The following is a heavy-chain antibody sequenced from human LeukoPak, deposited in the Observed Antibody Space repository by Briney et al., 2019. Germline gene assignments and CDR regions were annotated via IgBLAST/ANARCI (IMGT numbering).Heavy chain of an antibody. CDR2: IYYSGST. Sequence: SQALPLTCTVSGGSISSGGYYWSWIRQHPGTGLEWIGYIYYSGSTYYNPSLKSPVTISVDTSKNQFSLKLSSVTAADTAVYYCAREVAVAGTNWFDPWGQGTLVTVSS. V-gene: IGHV4-31*01. CDR1: GGSISSGGYY. J-gene: IGHJ5*02. D-gene: IGHD6-19*01. CDR3: AREVAVAGTNWFDP.